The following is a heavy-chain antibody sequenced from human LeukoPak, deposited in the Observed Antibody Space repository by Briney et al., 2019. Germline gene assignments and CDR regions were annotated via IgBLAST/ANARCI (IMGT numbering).Heavy chain of an antibody. D-gene: IGHD3-16*01. CDR1: GFTFSSYA. Sequence: GGSLRPSCAASGFTFSSYAMSWVRQAPGKGLEWVSGISWNSGSIGYADSVKGRFTISRDNAKNSLYLQMNSLRAEDTALYYCAKDTTGRYGGKYYYYGMDVWGQGTTVTVSS. CDR2: ISWNSGSI. J-gene: IGHJ6*02. CDR3: AKDTTGRYGGKYYYYGMDV. V-gene: IGHV3-9*01.